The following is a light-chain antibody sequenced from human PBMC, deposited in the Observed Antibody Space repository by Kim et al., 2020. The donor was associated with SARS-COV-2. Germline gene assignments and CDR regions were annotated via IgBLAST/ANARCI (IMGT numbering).Light chain of an antibody. CDR3: AAWDDSLNGLWV. CDR2: SNN. CDR1: SSNIGSNT. Sequence: ELTQPPSASGTPGQRVTISCSGSSSNIGSNTVNWYQQLPGTAPKLLIYSNNQRPSGVPDRFSGSKSGTSASLAISGLQSEDEADYYCAAWDDSLNGLWVFGGGTQVTVL. J-gene: IGLJ3*02. V-gene: IGLV1-44*01.